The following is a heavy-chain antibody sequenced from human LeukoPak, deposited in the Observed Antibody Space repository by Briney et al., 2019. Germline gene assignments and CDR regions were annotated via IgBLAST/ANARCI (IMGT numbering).Heavy chain of an antibody. Sequence: ASVKVSCKASGYTFTSYDINWVRQATGQGLEWMGWMNPNSGNTGYAQKFQGRVTITRNTSISTAYTELSSLRSEDTAVYYCARASTFIAAAPLRYWGQGTLVTVSS. D-gene: IGHD6-13*01. J-gene: IGHJ4*02. CDR1: GYTFTSYD. CDR3: ARASTFIAAAPLRY. CDR2: MNPNSGNT. V-gene: IGHV1-8*03.